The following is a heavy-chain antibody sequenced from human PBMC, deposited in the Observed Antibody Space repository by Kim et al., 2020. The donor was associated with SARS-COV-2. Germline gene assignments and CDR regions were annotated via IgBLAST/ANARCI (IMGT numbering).Heavy chain of an antibody. D-gene: IGHD5-12*01. Sequence: RTNYNPSLKSRVTISVDTSKNQFSLKLSSVTAADTAVYYCARGHSGYDYWGQGTLVTVSS. CDR2: RT. CDR3: ARGHSGYDY. V-gene: IGHV4-34*01. J-gene: IGHJ4*02.